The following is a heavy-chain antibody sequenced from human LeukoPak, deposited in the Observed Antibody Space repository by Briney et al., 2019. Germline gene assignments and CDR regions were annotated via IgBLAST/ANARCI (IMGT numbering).Heavy chain of an antibody. CDR2: MNPNSGNT. J-gene: IGHJ4*02. V-gene: IGHV1-8*01. CDR3: ARERRPLRDLDY. D-gene: IGHD4-17*01. CDR1: GYTFTSYD. Sequence: VASVKVSCKASGYTFTSYDINWVRQATGQGLEWMGWMNPNSGNTGYAQKFQGRVTMTRNISISTAYMELSSLRSEDTAVYYCARERRPLRDLDYWGQGTLVTVSS.